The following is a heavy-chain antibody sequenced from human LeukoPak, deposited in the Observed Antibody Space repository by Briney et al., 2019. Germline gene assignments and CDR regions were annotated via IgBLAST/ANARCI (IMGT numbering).Heavy chain of an antibody. CDR1: GGSISSGGYY. CDR2: IYYSGST. D-gene: IGHD6-19*01. Sequence: PSETLSLTCAVSGGSISSGGYYWSWIRQPPGKGLEWIGYIYYSGSTNYNPSLKSRVTISIDTSKNQFSLKLSSVTAADTAVYYCARDSSGWYFFDYWGQGTLVSVSS. V-gene: IGHV4-61*08. CDR3: ARDSSGWYFFDY. J-gene: IGHJ4*02.